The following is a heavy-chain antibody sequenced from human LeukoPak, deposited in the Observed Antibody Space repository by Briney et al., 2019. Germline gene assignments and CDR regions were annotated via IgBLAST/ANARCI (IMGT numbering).Heavy chain of an antibody. CDR3: ARDSPRGYGHVSYFDY. Sequence: SETLSLTCTVSGGSISSYYWSWIRQPPGKGLEWIGYIYYSGSTNYNPSLKSRVTISVDTSKNQFSLKLSSVTAADTAVYYCARDSPRGYGHVSYFDYWGQGTLVTVSS. D-gene: IGHD5-18*01. CDR2: IYYSGST. CDR1: GGSISSYY. V-gene: IGHV4-59*01. J-gene: IGHJ4*02.